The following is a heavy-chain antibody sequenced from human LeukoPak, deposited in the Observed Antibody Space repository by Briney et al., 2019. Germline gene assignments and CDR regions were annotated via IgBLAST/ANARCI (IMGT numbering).Heavy chain of an antibody. CDR2: VSGSGRDT. V-gene: IGHV3-23*01. CDR3: AQDYVGFHRY. CDR1: GFTCTNYA. Sequence: GGSLRLSCAASGFTCTNYAMSWVRQTPGKGLEWVSSVSGSGRDTYYADSVKGRVTISRDNSKSTLYLQMNSLRADDAAVYYCAQDYVGFHRYWGQGTLVTVSS. D-gene: IGHD1-26*01. J-gene: IGHJ4*02.